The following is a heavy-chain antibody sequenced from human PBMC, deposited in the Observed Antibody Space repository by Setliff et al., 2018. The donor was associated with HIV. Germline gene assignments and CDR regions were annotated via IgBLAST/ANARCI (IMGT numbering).Heavy chain of an antibody. D-gene: IGHD5-18*01. Sequence: SETLSLTCTVSGASVSNHYWSWIRQLPGKGLELIGSIHSSGSTSYNPSLKSRVTTSVDTSTNHLSLRLTSVTAADTAVYYCARQTSYDRGYSYCFDEWGHGTLVTVSS. CDR3: ARQTSYDRGYSYCFDE. CDR1: GASVSNHY. J-gene: IGHJ4*01. V-gene: IGHV4-59*08. CDR2: IHSSGST.